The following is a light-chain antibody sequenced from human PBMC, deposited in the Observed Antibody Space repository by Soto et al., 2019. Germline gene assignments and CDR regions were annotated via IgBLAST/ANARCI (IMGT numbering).Light chain of an antibody. Sequence: MREPGGTRTMTKEERATLSCRASLSFSSSYLAWYQQEPGHAPSLLIYDASNRATGIPDRFSGSGSGTDFTLTISRLEPEDFAVYYCQQRGGSLPMWT. V-gene: IGKV3-20*01. J-gene: IGKJ1*01. CDR2: DAS. CDR3: QQRGGSLPMWT. CDR1: LSFSSSY.